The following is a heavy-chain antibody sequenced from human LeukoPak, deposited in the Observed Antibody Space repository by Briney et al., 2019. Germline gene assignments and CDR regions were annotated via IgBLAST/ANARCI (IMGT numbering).Heavy chain of an antibody. CDR1: GYSTTSGYF. CDR3: AREMDYYDSSGYDAFDI. J-gene: IGHJ3*02. CDR2: IHHSGST. V-gene: IGHV4-38-2*02. D-gene: IGHD3-22*01. Sequence: SSETLSLTCTVSGYSTTSGYFWGRIRQPPGKGLEWIGSIHHSGSTYYNPSLKSRITISIDTSKNQFSLKLSSVTAADTAVYYCAREMDYYDSSGYDAFDIWGQGTMVTVS.